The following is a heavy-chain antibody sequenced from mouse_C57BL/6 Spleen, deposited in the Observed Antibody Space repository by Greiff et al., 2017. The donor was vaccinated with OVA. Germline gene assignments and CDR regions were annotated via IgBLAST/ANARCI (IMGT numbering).Heavy chain of an antibody. CDR2: IYPRSGNT. D-gene: IGHD2-1*01. CDR3: ARWSGNYPKENYFDY. Sequence: VKLQQSGAELARPGASVKLSCKASGYTFTSYGISWVKQRTGQGLEWIGEIYPRSGNTYYNEKFKGKATLTADKSSSTAYMELRSLTSEDSAFYFCARWSGNYPKENYFDYWGQGTTLTVSS. CDR1: GYTFTSYG. J-gene: IGHJ2*01. V-gene: IGHV1-81*01.